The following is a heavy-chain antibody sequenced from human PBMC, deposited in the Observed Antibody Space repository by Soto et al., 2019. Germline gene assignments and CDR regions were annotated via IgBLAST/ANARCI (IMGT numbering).Heavy chain of an antibody. CDR2: IIPILGIA. D-gene: IGHD6-19*01. CDR3: AAGYSSGWLIFDY. V-gene: IGHV1-69*02. J-gene: IGHJ4*02. Sequence: QVQLVQSGAEVKKPGSSVKVSCKASGGTFRSYTISWVRQAPGQGLEWMGRIIPILGIANYAQKFQGRVTITADKSTSTAYMELSSLRSEDTAVYYCAAGYSSGWLIFDYWGQGTLVTVSS. CDR1: GGTFRSYT.